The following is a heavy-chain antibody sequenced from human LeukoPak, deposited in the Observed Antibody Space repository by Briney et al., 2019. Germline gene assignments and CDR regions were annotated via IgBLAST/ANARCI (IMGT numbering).Heavy chain of an antibody. Sequence: ASVKVSCKASGGTFSSYAISWVRQAPGQGLEWMGGIIPIFGTANYAQKFQGRVTITADESTSTAYMELSSLRSEDTAVYYCARDLELAAAGFSYYYYMDVWGKGTTVTVSS. CDR2: IIPIFGTA. D-gene: IGHD6-13*01. CDR3: ARDLELAAAGFSYYYYMDV. J-gene: IGHJ6*03. CDR1: GGTFSSYA. V-gene: IGHV1-69*13.